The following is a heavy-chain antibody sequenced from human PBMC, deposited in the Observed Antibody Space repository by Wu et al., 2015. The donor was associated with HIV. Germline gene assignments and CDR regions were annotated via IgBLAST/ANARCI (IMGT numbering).Heavy chain of an antibody. J-gene: IGHJ5*02. V-gene: IGHV1-69*05. CDR1: GGTFSSYA. CDR3: AKGAVRGVIRTNWFDP. Sequence: QVQLVQSGAEVKKPGSSVKVSCKASGGTFSSYAISWVRQAPGQGLEWMGGIIPIFGTANYAQKFQGRVTITTDESTSTAYMELSSLRSEDTAVYYCAKGAVRGVIRTNWFDPWGQGTLVTVSS. D-gene: IGHD3-10*01. CDR2: IIPIFGTA.